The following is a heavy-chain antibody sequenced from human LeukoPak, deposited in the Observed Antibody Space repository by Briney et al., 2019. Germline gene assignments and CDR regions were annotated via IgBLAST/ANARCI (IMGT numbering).Heavy chain of an antibody. D-gene: IGHD4-17*01. J-gene: IGHJ4*02. V-gene: IGHV4-61*01. CDR2: MFYSGST. CDR3: ARGRYGDYPPFDY. Sequence: SETLSLTCTVSGGSVSSGSYYWSWIRQPPGKGLEWIGYMFYSGSTNYNPSFKSRVTISVDTSKNQMSLKLSSVTAADTAVYYCARGRYGDYPPFDYWGQGTLVTVSS. CDR1: GGSVSSGSYY.